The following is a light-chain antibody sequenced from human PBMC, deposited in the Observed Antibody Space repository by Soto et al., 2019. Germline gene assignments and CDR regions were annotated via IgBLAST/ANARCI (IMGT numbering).Light chain of an antibody. CDR1: SSNIGAGYD. CDR2: GNS. CDR3: QSYDSSLRGWV. Sequence: QSVLTQPPSVSGAPGQRVTISCTGSSSNIGAGYDVYWYQQLPGTAPKLLIYGNSNRPSGVPDRFSGSKSGTSASLAITGLQAEDDADYYCQSYDSSLRGWVFGGGTKLTVL. V-gene: IGLV1-40*01. J-gene: IGLJ3*02.